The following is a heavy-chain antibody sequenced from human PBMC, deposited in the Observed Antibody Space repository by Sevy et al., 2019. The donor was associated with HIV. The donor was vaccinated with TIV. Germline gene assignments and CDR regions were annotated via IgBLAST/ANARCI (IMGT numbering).Heavy chain of an antibody. CDR3: ARGNIVVVTGDNASFQH. Sequence: GGSLRLSCAASGFTFSSYGMHWVRQAPGKGLEWVAVISYDGSNKYYADSVKGRFTISRDNSKNTLYLQMNSLRAEDTAVYYCARGNIVVVTGDNASFQHWGQGTLVTVSS. D-gene: IGHD2-21*02. CDR2: ISYDGSNK. V-gene: IGHV3-30*03. CDR1: GFTFSSYG. J-gene: IGHJ1*01.